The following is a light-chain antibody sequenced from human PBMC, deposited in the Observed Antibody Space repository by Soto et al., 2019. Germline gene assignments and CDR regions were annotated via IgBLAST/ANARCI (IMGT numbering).Light chain of an antibody. J-gene: IGKJ4*01. CDR2: GAS. CDR1: QSVSNNY. CDR3: QKYGSSPPVT. Sequence: EIVLTQSPGTLSLSPGERATLSCRASQSVSNNYLAWYQHNPGQAPRLLIYGASSRATGIPDRFSGSGSGTDFTLTISRLEPEDFAVYYCQKYGSSPPVTFGGGTRVEIK. V-gene: IGKV3-20*01.